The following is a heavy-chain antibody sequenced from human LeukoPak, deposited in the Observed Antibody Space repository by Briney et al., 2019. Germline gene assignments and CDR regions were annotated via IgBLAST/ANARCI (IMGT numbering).Heavy chain of an antibody. V-gene: IGHV3-15*01. CDR2: IKSKTDGGTT. CDR3: TTLAGRGKYYFDY. J-gene: IGHJ4*02. CDR1: GFTFSNAW. Sequence: GGSLRLSCAASGFTFSNAWMSWVRQAPGKGLEWVGRIKSKTDGGTTDYAAPVKGRFTFSRDDSKNTLYLQMNSLKTEDTAVYYCTTLAGRGKYYFDYLGQGTLVTGSS.